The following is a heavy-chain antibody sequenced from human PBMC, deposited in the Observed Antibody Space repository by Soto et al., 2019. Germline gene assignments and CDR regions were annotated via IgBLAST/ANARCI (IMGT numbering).Heavy chain of an antibody. CDR3: ATHYYDSSGYSDY. CDR1: GGSISSGGYY. D-gene: IGHD3-22*01. J-gene: IGHJ4*02. CDR2: IYYSGST. Sequence: TSETLSLTCTVSGGSISSGGYYWSWIRQHPGKGLEWIGYIYYSGSTYYNPSLKSRVTISVDTSKNQFSLKLSFVTAADTAVYYCATHYYDSSGYSDYWGQGTLVTVSS. V-gene: IGHV4-31*03.